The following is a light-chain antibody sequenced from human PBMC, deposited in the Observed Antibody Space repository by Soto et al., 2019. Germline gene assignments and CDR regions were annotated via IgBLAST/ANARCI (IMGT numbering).Light chain of an antibody. V-gene: IGKV3-11*01. J-gene: IGKJ5*01. CDR2: AAS. Sequence: EIVLTQSPATLSFSPPERATLSCMASQSVRSYLAWYQQKPGQAPSLLIYAASNRATGVPARFSGSGSGTNFTLTISSLEHEDFAVYYCQQRNNWPPVFVQGPRLEIK. CDR1: QSVRSY. CDR3: QQRNNWPPV.